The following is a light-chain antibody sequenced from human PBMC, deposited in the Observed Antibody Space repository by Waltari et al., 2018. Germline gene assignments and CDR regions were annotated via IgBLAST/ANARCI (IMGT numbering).Light chain of an antibody. CDR2: STS. Sequence: IQMTQSPSSLSAAVGDSVTITSRPSQSISNFLNWYQQKPGKAPQLLISSTSTLQSGVPSRFSGSESGTDFTLTITTLQPEDFATYYCQQTYTLPRTFGQGTKLEI. V-gene: IGKV1-39*01. J-gene: IGKJ1*01. CDR1: QSISNF. CDR3: QQTYTLPRT.